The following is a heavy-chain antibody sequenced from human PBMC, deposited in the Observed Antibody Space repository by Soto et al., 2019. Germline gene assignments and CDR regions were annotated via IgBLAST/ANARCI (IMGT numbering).Heavy chain of an antibody. CDR2: IFYSGKA. CDR1: GGSISSADYY. J-gene: IGHJ5*02. D-gene: IGHD2-21*02. CDR3: AREVTADNWFDP. Sequence: QVQLQESGPGLVKASQTLSLTCTVSGGSISSADYYWSWIRQPPGKGLEWIGYIFYSGKAYSNPSLESRVTLSVDTSKNQFSLNLRSVTAADTAVYYCAREVTADNWFDPWGLGTLVTVSS. V-gene: IGHV4-30-4*01.